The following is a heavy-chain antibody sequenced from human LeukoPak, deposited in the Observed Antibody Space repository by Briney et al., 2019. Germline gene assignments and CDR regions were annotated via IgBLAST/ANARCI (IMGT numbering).Heavy chain of an antibody. D-gene: IGHD5-18*01. Sequence: GESLKISCKGSGYRFTNYWIGWVRQMPGKGLEWMGIIYPGDSKTFYSPSFQGQVTISADKSISTAYLQWSSLKASDTAMYYCARLEYNYGFDYWGQGTLVTVSS. V-gene: IGHV5-51*01. CDR3: ARLEYNYGFDY. J-gene: IGHJ4*02. CDR1: GYRFTNYW. CDR2: IYPGDSKT.